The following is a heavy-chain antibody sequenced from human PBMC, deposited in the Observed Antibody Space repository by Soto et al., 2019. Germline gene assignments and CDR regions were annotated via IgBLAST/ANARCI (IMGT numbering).Heavy chain of an antibody. Sequence: EVQLVESGGGLVQPGGSLRLSCAAYGFTFSRYSMNWVRQAPGKGLEWISHISSSSSTIYYADSVKGRFTISRDNAKNSLYVQMNSLRDEDTAVYYLARDRTSSANNWFDPWGQGTLVIVSS. CDR2: ISSSSSTI. CDR1: GFTFSRYS. CDR3: ARDRTSSANNWFDP. J-gene: IGHJ5*02. D-gene: IGHD2-2*01. V-gene: IGHV3-48*02.